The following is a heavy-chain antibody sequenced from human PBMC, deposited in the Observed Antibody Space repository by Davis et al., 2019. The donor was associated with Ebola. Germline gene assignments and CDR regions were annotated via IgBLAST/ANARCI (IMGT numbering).Heavy chain of an antibody. CDR3: AEGGTNNFLGAN. J-gene: IGHJ4*02. Sequence: GESLKISCAASGFTFRNYAMRWVRQAPGQGLVAVSGISASGADIKYADSVRGRFSISRDDSKNTLYLQMDSLRAEDTAVFYCAEGGTNNFLGANWGQGTLVTVSS. D-gene: IGHD2-8*01. CDR2: ISASGADI. CDR1: GFTFRNYA. V-gene: IGHV3-23*01.